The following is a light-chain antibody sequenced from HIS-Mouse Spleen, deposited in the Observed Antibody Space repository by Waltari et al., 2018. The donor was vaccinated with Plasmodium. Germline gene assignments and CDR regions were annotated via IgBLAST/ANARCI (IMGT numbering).Light chain of an antibody. CDR1: QSVSSN. J-gene: IGKJ2*01. Sequence: EIVMTQSPATLSVSPGERATPSCRASQSVSSNLAWYQQKPGQVPRLLIYGASTRATGIPARFSGSGSGTEFTLTISSLQSEDFAVYYCQQYNNWPPYTFGQGTKLEIK. CDR3: QQYNNWPPYT. V-gene: IGKV3-15*01. CDR2: GAS.